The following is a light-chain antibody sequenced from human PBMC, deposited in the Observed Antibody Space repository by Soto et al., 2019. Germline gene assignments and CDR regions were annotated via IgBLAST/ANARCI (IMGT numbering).Light chain of an antibody. J-gene: IGKJ4*02. V-gene: IGKV3-20*01. CDR3: QQYGSSPA. CDR1: QSVSSSY. Sequence: EIVLTQSPGTLSLSPGERATLSCRASQSVSSSYFAWYQQKPGQAPRLLIYGASSRATGIPDRFSGSGYGTDFTLTISRLEPEDFTVYYCQQYGSSPAFGGGTKVEIK. CDR2: GAS.